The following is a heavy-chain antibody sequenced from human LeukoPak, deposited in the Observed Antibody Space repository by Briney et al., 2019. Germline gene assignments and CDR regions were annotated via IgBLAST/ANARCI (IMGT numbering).Heavy chain of an antibody. CDR3: ARVVSERIQLWSTYYFDY. J-gene: IGHJ4*02. CDR2: INHSGST. Sequence: SETLSLTCAVYGGSFSGYYWSRIRQPPGKGLEWIGEINHSGSTNYNPSLKSRVTISVDTSKNQFSLKLSSVTAADTAVYYCARVVSERIQLWSTYYFDYWGQGTLVTVSS. V-gene: IGHV4-34*01. D-gene: IGHD5-18*01. CDR1: GGSFSGYY.